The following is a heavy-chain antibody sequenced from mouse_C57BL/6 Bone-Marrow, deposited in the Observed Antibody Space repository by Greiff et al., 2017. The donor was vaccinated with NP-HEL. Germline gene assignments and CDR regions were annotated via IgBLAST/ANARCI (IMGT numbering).Heavy chain of an antibody. J-gene: IGHJ2*01. D-gene: IGHD6-1*01. Sequence: QVQLQQPGAELVKPGASVKLSCKASGYTFTSYWMHWVKQRPGRGLEWIGRIDPNSGGTKYNEKFKSKATLTVDKPSSTGYMQLSSLRSEDSAVDYCARWGVGGRYYFDYWGQGTTLTVSS. CDR3: ARWGVGGRYYFDY. V-gene: IGHV1-72*01. CDR1: GYTFTSYW. CDR2: IDPNSGGT.